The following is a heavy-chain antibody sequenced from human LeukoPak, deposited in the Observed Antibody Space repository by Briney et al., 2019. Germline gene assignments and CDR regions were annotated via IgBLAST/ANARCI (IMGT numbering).Heavy chain of an antibody. V-gene: IGHV1-69-2*01. CDR1: GYTFTDYY. D-gene: IGHD6-13*01. CDR2: VDPEDGET. CDR3: AGIAAAGAPPE. Sequence: ASVKVSCKVSGYTFTDYYMHWVRQAPGKGLEWMGLVDPEDGETIYAEKFQGRVTITADTSTDTAYMELSSLRSVDTAVYYCAGIAAAGAPPEWGQGTLVTASS. J-gene: IGHJ4*02.